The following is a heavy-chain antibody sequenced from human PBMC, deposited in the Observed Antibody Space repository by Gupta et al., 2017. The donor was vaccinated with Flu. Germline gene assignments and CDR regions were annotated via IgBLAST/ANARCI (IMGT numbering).Heavy chain of an antibody. Sequence: QAPGKGLEWVAIVSYDGSKQYYADSVKGRFTISRDSSKNTLYLQMNSLRAEDAAVYYCARDPLPYCRSDNCYGRWFDPWGQGTLVTVSS. D-gene: IGHD2-2*01. CDR2: VSYDGSKQ. J-gene: IGHJ5*02. V-gene: IGHV3-30-3*01. CDR3: ARDPLPYCRSDNCYGRWFDP.